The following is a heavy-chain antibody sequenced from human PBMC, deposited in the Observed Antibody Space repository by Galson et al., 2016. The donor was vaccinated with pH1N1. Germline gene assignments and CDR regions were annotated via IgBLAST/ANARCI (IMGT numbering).Heavy chain of an antibody. CDR1: GDSVSSAIW. CDR3: AKGRHYGDSQPFDY. CDR2: IHYSGST. J-gene: IGHJ4*02. Sequence: SETLSLTCIVSGDSVSSAIWWTWVRQPPGKALEWIGEIHYSGSTNFHPALGSRVAMSVDVSRNIFSLDLGSVTAADTAVYYCAKGRHYGDSQPFDYWGQGILVTVSS. D-gene: IGHD4-17*01. V-gene: IGHV4-4*02.